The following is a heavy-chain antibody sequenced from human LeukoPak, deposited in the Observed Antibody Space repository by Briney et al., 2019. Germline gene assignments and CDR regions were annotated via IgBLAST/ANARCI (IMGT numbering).Heavy chain of an antibody. J-gene: IGHJ6*02. Sequence: PSEALSLTCTVSGGSTSSSGYFCDWIRQPPGQGLEWIGSASYGGTTYFNPSLKSRIAISVDTSKTHFSLDLYSVTAADTPVYYCARRGTYSPAGLDVWGQGTTVTVSS. CDR1: GGSTSSSGYF. V-gene: IGHV4-39*02. CDR3: ARRGTYSPAGLDV. CDR2: ASYGGTT. D-gene: IGHD1-26*01.